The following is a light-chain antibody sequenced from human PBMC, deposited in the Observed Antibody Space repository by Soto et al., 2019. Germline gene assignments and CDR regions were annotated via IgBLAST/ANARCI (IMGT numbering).Light chain of an antibody. CDR1: QSVGTY. V-gene: IGKV3-11*01. Sequence: EIVLTQSPATLSLSPGERATLSCRASQSVGTYLAWYQHNSGQAPRLLIYDASNRATGIPARFSGSGSGTDFTLTISSPEPEDFAVYYCQQRYNWPNTFGQGTKLEIK. J-gene: IGKJ2*01. CDR2: DAS. CDR3: QQRYNWPNT.